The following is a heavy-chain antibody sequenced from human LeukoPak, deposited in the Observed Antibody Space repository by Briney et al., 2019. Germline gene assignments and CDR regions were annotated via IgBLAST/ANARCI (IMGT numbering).Heavy chain of an antibody. CDR1: GFTFSSYW. CDR3: AREPYGGSNWFDP. J-gene: IGHJ5*02. D-gene: IGHD4-23*01. V-gene: IGHV3-74*01. CDR2: INSDGSST. Sequence: GGSLRPSCAASGFTFSSYWMHWVRQAPGKGLVWVSRINSDGSSTSYADSVKGRFTISRDNAKNTLYLQMNSLRAEDTAVYYCAREPYGGSNWFDPWGQGTLVTVSS.